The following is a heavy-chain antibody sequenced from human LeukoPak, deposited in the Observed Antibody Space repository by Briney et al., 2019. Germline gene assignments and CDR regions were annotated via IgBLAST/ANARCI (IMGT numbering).Heavy chain of an antibody. D-gene: IGHD6-13*01. Sequence: GGSLRLSCAASGFTFSSYWMSWVRQAPGKGLEWVANIKEDGSEMSYVDSVKGRFTLSRDNAKNSLYLQMNRLRAEDTAVYYCARAGPSSSWHQFDYWGQGTLVSVSS. V-gene: IGHV3-7*01. CDR2: IKEDGSEM. CDR1: GFTFSSYW. J-gene: IGHJ4*02. CDR3: ARAGPSSSWHQFDY.